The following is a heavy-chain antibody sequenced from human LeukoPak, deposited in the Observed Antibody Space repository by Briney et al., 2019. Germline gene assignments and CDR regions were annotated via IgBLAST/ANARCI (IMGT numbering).Heavy chain of an antibody. CDR1: GGSISSYY. Sequence: SETLSLTCTVSGGSISSYYWSWLRQPAGKGLEWIGRIFSSGSTNYNPSLKSRVTMSVDTSKNHFSLKLSSVIAADTAVYYCARGRGYSEDWFDPWGQGTLVTVSS. CDR3: ARGRGYSEDWFDP. J-gene: IGHJ5*02. CDR2: IFSSGST. V-gene: IGHV4-4*07. D-gene: IGHD3-3*01.